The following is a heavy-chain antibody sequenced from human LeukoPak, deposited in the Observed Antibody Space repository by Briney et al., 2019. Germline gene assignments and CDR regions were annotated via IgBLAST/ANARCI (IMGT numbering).Heavy chain of an antibody. CDR1: GYTFTSYD. D-gene: IGHD3-22*01. CDR2: MNPNSGNT. CDR3: AYGDSSGQYYFDY. J-gene: IGHJ4*02. Sequence: EASVKVSCKASGYTFTSYDINWVRQATGQGLEWMGWMNPNSGNTGYAQKFQGRVTMTRNTSISTAYVELSSLRSEDTAVYYCAYGDSSGQYYFDYWGQGTLVTVSS. V-gene: IGHV1-8*01.